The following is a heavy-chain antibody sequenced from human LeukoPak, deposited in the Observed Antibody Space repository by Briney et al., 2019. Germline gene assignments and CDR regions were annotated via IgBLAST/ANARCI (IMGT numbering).Heavy chain of an antibody. CDR2: ISASNGNT. J-gene: IGHJ6*03. V-gene: IGHV1-18*01. Sequence: ASVKVSCKASGYGFTTYGISWVRQAPGQGLEWMGWISASNGNTNYAQNLQGRVTMTTDTSTNTAYMEVRSLRSDDTAVYYCARALYYFYYMDVWGKGTTVIVSS. CDR3: ARALYYFYYMDV. CDR1: GYGFTTYG.